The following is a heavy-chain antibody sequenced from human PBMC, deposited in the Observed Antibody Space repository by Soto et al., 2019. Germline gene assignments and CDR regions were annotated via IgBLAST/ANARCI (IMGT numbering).Heavy chain of an antibody. Sequence: EVQLVESGGGLVQPGGSLRLSCAASGFTFSAYDMHWVRQATGKGLEWVSAIGNRHDAYYADSVKGRFTTSRENAKNSLYLQMKSLRAEDTAVYYCGRRGYYWGGGVGWFDPWGQGILVTVSS. CDR2: IGNRHDA. J-gene: IGHJ5*02. CDR1: GFTFSAYD. CDR3: GRRGYYWGGGVGWFDP. V-gene: IGHV3-13*01. D-gene: IGHD3-22*01.